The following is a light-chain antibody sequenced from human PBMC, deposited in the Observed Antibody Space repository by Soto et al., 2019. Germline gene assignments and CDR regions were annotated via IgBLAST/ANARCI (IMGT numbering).Light chain of an antibody. CDR2: GAS. V-gene: IGKV3-15*01. Sequence: EIVMTQSPATLSVSPGERATLSCRASQSVSSNLAWYQQKPGQAPRLLIYGASTRATGIPARFSGSGSGTEFTLTISSLQSEDFAVDDCQQYNNWPRTVGQGTKVDIK. J-gene: IGKJ1*01. CDR3: QQYNNWPRT. CDR1: QSVSSN.